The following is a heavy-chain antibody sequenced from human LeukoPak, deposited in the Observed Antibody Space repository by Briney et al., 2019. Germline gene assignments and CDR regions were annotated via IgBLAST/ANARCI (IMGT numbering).Heavy chain of an antibody. Sequence: GESLQISCKGSGYSFTNYWIAWVRQMPGRGLGWMVIINPSDSDTRYSPSFQGQVTISADKSISTAYLQWSSLKASDSAMYYCARAWNFDYWGQGTLVTVSS. D-gene: IGHD1-1*01. V-gene: IGHV5-51*01. J-gene: IGHJ4*02. CDR3: ARAWNFDY. CDR2: INPSDSDT. CDR1: GYSFTNYW.